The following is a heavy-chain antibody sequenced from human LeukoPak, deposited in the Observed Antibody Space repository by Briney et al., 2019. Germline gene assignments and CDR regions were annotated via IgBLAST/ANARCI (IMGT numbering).Heavy chain of an antibody. CDR3: ARYGSGSVFDY. CDR1: GGSISSSSYY. CDR2: IYYSGST. Sequence: SETLSLTCTVSGGSISSSSYYWGWIRQPPGKGLEWIGSIYYSGSTYYNPSLKSRVTISVDTSKNQFSLKLSSVTAADTAVYYCARYGSGSVFDYWGQGTLVTVSS. V-gene: IGHV4-39*01. D-gene: IGHD3-10*01. J-gene: IGHJ4*02.